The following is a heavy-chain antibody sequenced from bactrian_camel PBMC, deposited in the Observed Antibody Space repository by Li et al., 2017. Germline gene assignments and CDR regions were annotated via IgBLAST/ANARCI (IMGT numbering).Heavy chain of an antibody. CDR1: GYTY. Sequence: HVQLVESGGGSVQAGGSLRLSCAASGYTYMGWFRQAPGKEREGVAAIDSDGSTSYAGSVKGRFTISEDNAKRTLTLQMNSLKPEDTAMYYCATSRFHLLPPLRLVPRAYNYWGQGTQVTVS. J-gene: IGHJ4*01. CDR3: ATSRFHLLPPLRLVPRAYNY. D-gene: IGHD2*01. V-gene: IGHV3S53*01. CDR2: IDSDGST.